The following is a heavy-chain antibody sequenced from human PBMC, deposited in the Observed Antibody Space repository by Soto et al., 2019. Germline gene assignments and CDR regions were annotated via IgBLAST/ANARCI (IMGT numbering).Heavy chain of an antibody. CDR1: GFTFSSYE. J-gene: IGHJ3*02. CDR2: ISSSGSTI. Sequence: GGSLRLSCAASGFTFSSYEMNWVRQAPGKGLEWVSYISSSGSTIYYADSGKGRFTISRDNAKNSLYLQMNSLRAEDTAVYYCAGILGSDAFDIWGQGTMVTVSS. D-gene: IGHD7-27*01. V-gene: IGHV3-48*03. CDR3: AGILGSDAFDI.